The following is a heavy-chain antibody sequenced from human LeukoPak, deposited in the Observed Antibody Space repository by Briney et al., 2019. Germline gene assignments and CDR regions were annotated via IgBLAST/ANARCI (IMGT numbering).Heavy chain of an antibody. CDR3: ARDIPFDY. CDR2: IYYSGST. CDR1: GGSISSYY. V-gene: IGHV4-59*01. Sequence: PSETLSLTCTVSGGSISSYYWSWIRQPPGKGLEWIGYIYYSGSTNYNPSLKSRVTISVDTSKNQFSLKLSSVTAADTAVYYCARDIPFDYWGQGTLVTVSS. J-gene: IGHJ4*02.